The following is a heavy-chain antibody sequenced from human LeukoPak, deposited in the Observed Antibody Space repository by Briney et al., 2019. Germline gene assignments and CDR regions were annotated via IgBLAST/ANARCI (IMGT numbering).Heavy chain of an antibody. D-gene: IGHD1-26*01. CDR3: ARDYPRVGATTPYFDY. Sequence: GGSLRLSCAASGFTFDDYAMHWVRQAPGKRLEWVPVIYSGGSTYYADSVKGRFTISRDNSKNTLYLQMNSLRAEDTAVYYCARDYPRVGATTPYFDYWGQGTLVTVSS. V-gene: IGHV3-66*01. CDR1: GFTFDDYA. CDR2: IYSGGST. J-gene: IGHJ4*02.